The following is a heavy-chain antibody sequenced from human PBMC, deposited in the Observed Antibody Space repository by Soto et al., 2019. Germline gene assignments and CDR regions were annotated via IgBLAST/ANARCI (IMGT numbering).Heavy chain of an antibody. J-gene: IGHJ4*02. V-gene: IGHV3-33*01. CDR3: ARARPSIVVVPAALGY. CDR2: IWYDGSNK. D-gene: IGHD2-2*01. Sequence: GGSLRLSCAASGFTFSSYGMHWVRQAPGKGLEWVAVIWYDGSNKYYADSVKGRFTISRDNSKNTLYLQMNSLRAEDTAVYYCARARPSIVVVPAALGYWGQGTLVNVSS. CDR1: GFTFSSYG.